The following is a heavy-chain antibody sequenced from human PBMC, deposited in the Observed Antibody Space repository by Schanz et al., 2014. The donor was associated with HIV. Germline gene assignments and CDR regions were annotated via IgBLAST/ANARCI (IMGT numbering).Heavy chain of an antibody. Sequence: QVQLVESGGGVVQPGTSLRLSCVTSGFRFSSYGMHWVRQAPGKGLEWVSAISGSSITYSADSVKGRFTISRDNSKNTLYLQMNSLRAEDTAVYYCALSRPSGYGGSWYFDLWGRGTLVAVSS. V-gene: IGHV3-NL1*01. CDR2: ISGSSIT. J-gene: IGHJ2*01. CDR1: GFRFSSYG. D-gene: IGHD2-15*01. CDR3: ALSRPSGYGGSWYFDL.